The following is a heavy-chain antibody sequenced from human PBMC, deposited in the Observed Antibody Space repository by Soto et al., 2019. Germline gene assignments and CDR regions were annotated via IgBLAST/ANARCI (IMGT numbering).Heavy chain of an antibody. D-gene: IGHD4-17*01. CDR3: ARGLDSGDYVDSFDP. Sequence: PGGSLRLSCTVSGFAFNNYGINWVRQAPGKGLEWVSSISKSDYTYYSDSVKGRFTISRDNAKSSLYLQMNSLRAEDTAVYYCARGLDSGDYVDSFDPWGQGTLVTVSS. CDR1: GFAFNNYG. CDR2: ISKSDYT. J-gene: IGHJ5*02. V-gene: IGHV3-21*04.